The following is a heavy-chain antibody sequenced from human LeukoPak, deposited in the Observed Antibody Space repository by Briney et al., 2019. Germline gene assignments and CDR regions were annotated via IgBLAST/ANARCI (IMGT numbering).Heavy chain of an antibody. Sequence: SKTLSLTCTVSGSISSYYWSWIRQPPGKGLEWTGYIYTSGSTNYNPSLKSRVTISVDTSKNQFSLDLSSVTAADTAVYYCARQKCTSTSCLTKNAFDIWGQGTMVTVSS. V-gene: IGHV4-4*09. CDR3: ARQKCTSTSCLTKNAFDI. J-gene: IGHJ3*02. CDR1: GSISSYY. D-gene: IGHD2-2*01. CDR2: IYTSGST.